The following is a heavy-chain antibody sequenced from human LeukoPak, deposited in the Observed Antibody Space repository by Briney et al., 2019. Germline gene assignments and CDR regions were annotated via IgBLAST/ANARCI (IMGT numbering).Heavy chain of an antibody. CDR3: TTNIAPGCKGYYFDY. D-gene: IGHD6-13*01. CDR2: MNPTSGNT. J-gene: IGHJ4*02. V-gene: IGHV1-8*01. Sequence: GASVKVSCKASGYTFTTYAFNWLRQATGQGLEWMGWMNPTSGNTGYAQNFQGTVTMPRDTSTSTAYLELSSLGSEDTAVYYCTTNIAPGCKGYYFDYWGQGTLVTVSS. CDR1: GYTFTTYA.